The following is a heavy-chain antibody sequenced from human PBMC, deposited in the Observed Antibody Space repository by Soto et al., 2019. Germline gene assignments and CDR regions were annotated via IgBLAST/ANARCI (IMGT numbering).Heavy chain of an antibody. Sequence: SVKVSCKASGGTFSSYTISWVRQAPGQGLEWMGRIIPILGIANYAQKFQGRVTITADKSTSTAYMGLSSLRSEDTAVYYCARRLMVLSYFDNWGQGTLVTVSS. CDR1: GGTFSSYT. V-gene: IGHV1-69*02. D-gene: IGHD3-10*01. CDR3: ARRLMVLSYFDN. CDR2: IIPILGIA. J-gene: IGHJ4*02.